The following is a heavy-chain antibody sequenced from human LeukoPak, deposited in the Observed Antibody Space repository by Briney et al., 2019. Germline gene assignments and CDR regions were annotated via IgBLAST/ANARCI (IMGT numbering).Heavy chain of an antibody. V-gene: IGHV4-59*08. CDR2: IYYSGST. CDR3: ARLIAAAGTRWFDP. Sequence: SETLSLTCTVSGGSISSYYWSWIRQPPGKGLEWIGYIYYSGSTNYNPSLKSRVTISVDTSKNQFSLKLSSVTAADTAGYYCARLIAAAGTRWFDPWGQGTLVTVSS. J-gene: IGHJ5*02. CDR1: GGSISSYY. D-gene: IGHD6-13*01.